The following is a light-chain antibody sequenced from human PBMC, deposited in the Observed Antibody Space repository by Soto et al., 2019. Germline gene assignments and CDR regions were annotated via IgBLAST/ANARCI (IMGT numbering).Light chain of an antibody. CDR1: QDIRNY. CDR3: QRYHSALLT. J-gene: IGKJ3*01. Sequence: DVQMTQSPSSLSASVGDRGTITCRASQDIRNYVAWYQQEPGEVPKLLIYAASTLQSGVPARFSGGGFGTDFTLSISSPRPEDVATYYCQRYHSALLTFGPGTKVDLK. CDR2: AAS. V-gene: IGKV1-27*01.